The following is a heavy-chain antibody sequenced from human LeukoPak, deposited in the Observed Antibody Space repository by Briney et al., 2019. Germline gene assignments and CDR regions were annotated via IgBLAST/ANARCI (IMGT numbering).Heavy chain of an antibody. CDR1: GFTFSRSG. J-gene: IGHJ3*02. V-gene: IGHV3-30*02. Sequence: PGGSLRLSCAVSGFTFSRSGMHWVRQAPGKGLEWVTFIGYDGSKIYYADSVKGRFTISRDNSKNTLYLQMNSLRVEDTAVYYSAKEGRGEFDIWGQGTMVTVSS. CDR2: IGYDGSKI. D-gene: IGHD3-16*01. CDR3: AKEGRGEFDI.